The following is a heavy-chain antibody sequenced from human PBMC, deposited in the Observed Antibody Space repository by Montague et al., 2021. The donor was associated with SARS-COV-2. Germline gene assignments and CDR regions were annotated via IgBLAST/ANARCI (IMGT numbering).Heavy chain of an antibody. J-gene: IGHJ4*02. CDR2: INYSGST. V-gene: IGHV4-59*01. Sequence: LTCTVSGDSMNNYYWSWIRQPPGKGLEWIGYINYSGSTHYNPSLQRRVTLSKDTSKNQFSLRLTSVTAAATAMYFCARAPIYRSSWYAYFDYWGQGTLVTVAS. CDR1: GDSMNNYY. CDR3: ARAPIYRSSWYAYFDY. D-gene: IGHD6-13*01.